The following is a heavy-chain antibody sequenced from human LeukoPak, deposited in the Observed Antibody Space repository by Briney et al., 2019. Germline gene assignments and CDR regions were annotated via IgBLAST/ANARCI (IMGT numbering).Heavy chain of an antibody. CDR3: AKDGGYYDIMTGNDY. J-gene: IGHJ4*02. V-gene: IGHV3-23*01. CDR2: ISGSGGST. CDR1: GFTFSSYA. D-gene: IGHD3-9*01. Sequence: GGSLRLSCAASGFTFSSYAMSWVRQAPGKGLEWVSAISGSGGSTYYADSVKGRFTISRDNSKNTLYLQMNSLRAEDTAVYYCAKDGGYYDIMTGNDYWGQGTLVTVSS.